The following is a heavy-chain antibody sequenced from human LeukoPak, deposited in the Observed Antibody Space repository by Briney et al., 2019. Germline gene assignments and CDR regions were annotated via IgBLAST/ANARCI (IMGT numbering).Heavy chain of an antibody. V-gene: IGHV1-2*02. Sequence: GASVQVPCKASGYTFTGYYMHWVRQAPGQGLEWMGWINPNSGGTNYAQKFQGRVTMTRDTSISTAYMELSRLRSDDTAVYYCARTYDSSGYYPQDYWGQGTLVTVSS. D-gene: IGHD3-22*01. CDR1: GYTFTGYY. J-gene: IGHJ4*02. CDR3: ARTYDSSGYYPQDY. CDR2: INPNSGGT.